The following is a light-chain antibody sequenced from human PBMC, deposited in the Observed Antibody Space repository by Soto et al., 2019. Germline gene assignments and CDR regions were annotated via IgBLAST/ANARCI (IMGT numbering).Light chain of an antibody. Sequence: EIVMTQSPATLSVSPGERATLSCRASQSVSSNLAWYQQKPGQAPRLLIYGASTRATVIPARFSGSGSGTEFTLTISSLQSEDFAIYYCQQYNKWPFTFGQGTKLEIK. CDR2: GAS. CDR3: QQYNKWPFT. J-gene: IGKJ2*01. V-gene: IGKV3-15*01. CDR1: QSVSSN.